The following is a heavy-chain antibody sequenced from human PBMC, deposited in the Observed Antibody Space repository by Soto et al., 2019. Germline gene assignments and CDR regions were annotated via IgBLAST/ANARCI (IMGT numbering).Heavy chain of an antibody. Sequence: GASVKVSCKASGGTFSSYAISWVRQAPGQGLEWMGGIIPIFGTANYAQKFQGRVTITADESTSTAYMELSSLRSEDTAVYYCARTFGYSSGWGYYYYGMDVWGQGTT. V-gene: IGHV1-69*13. J-gene: IGHJ6*02. D-gene: IGHD6-19*01. CDR3: ARTFGYSSGWGYYYYGMDV. CDR1: GGTFSSYA. CDR2: IIPIFGTA.